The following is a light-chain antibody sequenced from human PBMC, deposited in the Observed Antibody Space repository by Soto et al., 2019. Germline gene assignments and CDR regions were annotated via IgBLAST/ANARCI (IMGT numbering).Light chain of an antibody. CDR3: AAWDDSLSGVV. Sequence: QAVVTQPPSASGTPGQRVTISCSGSSSNIGSNYVYWYQPLPGTAPKLLIYRNNQRPSGVPDRFSGSKSGTSASLAISGLRSEDEADYYCAAWDDSLSGVVFGGGTQLTVL. V-gene: IGLV1-47*01. CDR2: RNN. J-gene: IGLJ2*01. CDR1: SSNIGSNY.